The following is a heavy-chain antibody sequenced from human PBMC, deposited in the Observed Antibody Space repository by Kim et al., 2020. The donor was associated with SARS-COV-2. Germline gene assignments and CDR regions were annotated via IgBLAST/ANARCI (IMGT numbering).Heavy chain of an antibody. D-gene: IGHD3-3*01. J-gene: IGHJ3*02. Sequence: LQGRVTMTPDTSTSTAYMELRSLRSDDTAVYYCARVFTIFGVVSYDAFDIWGQGTMVTVSS. V-gene: IGHV1-18*01. CDR3: ARVFTIFGVVSYDAFDI.